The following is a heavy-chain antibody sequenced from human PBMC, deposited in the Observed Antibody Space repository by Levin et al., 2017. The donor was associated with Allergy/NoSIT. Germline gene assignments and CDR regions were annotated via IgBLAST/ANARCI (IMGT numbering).Heavy chain of an antibody. J-gene: IGHJ6*02. D-gene: IGHD6-13*01. Sequence: LSLTCAASGFTFSSYAMHWVRQAPGKGLEWVAVISYDGSNKYYADSVKGRFTISRDNSKNTLYLQMNSLRAEDTAVYYCARGGWVRQQLAHYYYGMDVWGQGTTVTVSS. CDR3: ARGGWVRQQLAHYYYGMDV. V-gene: IGHV3-30-3*01. CDR2: ISYDGSNK. CDR1: GFTFSSYA.